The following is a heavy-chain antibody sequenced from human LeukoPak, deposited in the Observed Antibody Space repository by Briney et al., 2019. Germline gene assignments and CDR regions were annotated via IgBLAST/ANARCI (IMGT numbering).Heavy chain of an antibody. Sequence: GGSLRLSCAASGFTFSDYYMSWIRQAPGKGLEWVSYISSSGSTIYYADSVKGRFTISRDNAKNSLYLQMNSLRAEDTAVYYCARVGDYGDYLYYFDYWGQGTLVTVSS. D-gene: IGHD4-17*01. V-gene: IGHV3-11*04. CDR2: ISSSGSTI. CDR3: ARVGDYGDYLYYFDY. J-gene: IGHJ4*02. CDR1: GFTFSDYY.